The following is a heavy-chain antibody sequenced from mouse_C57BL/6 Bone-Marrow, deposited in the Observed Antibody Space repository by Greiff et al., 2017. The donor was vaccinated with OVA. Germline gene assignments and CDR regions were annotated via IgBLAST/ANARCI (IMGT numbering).Heavy chain of an antibody. CDR1: GYTFTSYW. J-gene: IGHJ1*03. CDR3: AGFRWLPRYFDF. Sequence: QVQLKQSGAELVKPGASVKMSCKASGYTFTSYWITWVKQRPGQGLEWIGDINPGSGSTNYNEKFKSKATLTVDTSSSTAYMQLSNLTSEDSAVYDCAGFRWLPRYFDFWGTGTTVTVSS. D-gene: IGHD2-3*01. V-gene: IGHV1-55*01. CDR2: INPGSGST.